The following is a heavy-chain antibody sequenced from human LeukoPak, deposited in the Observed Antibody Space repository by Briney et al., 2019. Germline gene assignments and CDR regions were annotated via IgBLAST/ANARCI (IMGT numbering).Heavy chain of an antibody. CDR2: ISGSGGTT. CDR3: AGQTAATIFFY. J-gene: IGHJ4*02. CDR1: GFTFSNYD. V-gene: IGHV3-23*01. D-gene: IGHD5-24*01. Sequence: GGSLRLSCAASGFTFSNYDMSWVRQAPGKGLEWVSAISGSGGTTYYADSVKGRFTISRDNSRNTLYLQMNSLRAEDTAVYYCAGQTAATIFFYWGQGTLVTVSS.